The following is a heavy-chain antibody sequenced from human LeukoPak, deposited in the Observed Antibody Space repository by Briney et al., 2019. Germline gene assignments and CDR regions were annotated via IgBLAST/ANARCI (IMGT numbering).Heavy chain of an antibody. V-gene: IGHV5-51*01. Sequence: NAGESLKISCKGSGYSFTSYWIGWVRQMPGKGLEWMGIIYPGDSDTRYSPSFQGQVTISADKSIKTTYLQWSSLKASDTAMYYCAASYDYGDYYFDYWGQGTLVTVSS. CDR3: AASYDYGDYYFDY. CDR1: GYSFTSYW. J-gene: IGHJ4*02. CDR2: IYPGDSDT. D-gene: IGHD4-17*01.